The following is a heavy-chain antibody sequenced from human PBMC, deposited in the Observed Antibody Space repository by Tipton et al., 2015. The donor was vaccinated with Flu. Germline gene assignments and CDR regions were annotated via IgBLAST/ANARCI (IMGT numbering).Heavy chain of an antibody. V-gene: IGHV4-38-2*01. Sequence: TLSLTCSVSGDSIGSDYYWGWIRQPPGKGLEWLGNIHRSGNTYYNSSLKSRVTISLDKSKNQFSLRLVSMTATDTAVYYCARLVATCLDYWGQGTLVAVSS. CDR2: IHRSGNT. D-gene: IGHD5-12*01. J-gene: IGHJ4*02. CDR3: ARLVATCLDY. CDR1: GDSIGSDYY.